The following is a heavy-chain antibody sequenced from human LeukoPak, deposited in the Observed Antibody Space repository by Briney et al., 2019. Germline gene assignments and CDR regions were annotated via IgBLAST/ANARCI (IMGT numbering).Heavy chain of an antibody. V-gene: IGHV3-48*03. J-gene: IGHJ6*02. CDR2: ISSSDSSI. D-gene: IGHD2-2*01. CDR1: GFTFSSYE. CDR3: ARERVVPAANNYYYYGMDV. Sequence: PGGSLRLSCAASGFTFSSYEMNWVRQAPGKGLEWVSYISSSDSSIYYADSVKGRFTISRDNAKNSLYLQMNSLRDEDTAVYYCARERVVPAANNYYYYGMDVWGQGTTVTVSS.